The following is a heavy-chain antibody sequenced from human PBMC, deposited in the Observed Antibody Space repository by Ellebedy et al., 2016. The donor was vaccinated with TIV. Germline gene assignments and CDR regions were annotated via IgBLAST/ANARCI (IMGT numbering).Heavy chain of an antibody. J-gene: IGHJ6*03. CDR2: IYYSGST. Sequence: SETLSLXXTVSGGSISSYYWSWIRQPPGKGLEWIGYIYYSGSTNYNPSLKSRVTISVDTSKNQFSLKLSSVTAADTAVYYCARGADCSSTSCRYYYYYMDVWGKGTTVTVSS. CDR3: ARGADCSSTSCRYYYYYMDV. CDR1: GGSISSYY. V-gene: IGHV4-59*13. D-gene: IGHD2-2*01.